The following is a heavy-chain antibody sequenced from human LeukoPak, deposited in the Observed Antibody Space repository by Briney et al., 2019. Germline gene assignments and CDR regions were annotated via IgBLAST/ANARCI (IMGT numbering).Heavy chain of an antibody. D-gene: IGHD6-13*01. J-gene: IGHJ4*02. CDR2: ISSSSSYI. CDR3: ARDRAAAARQPVDY. CDR1: GFTFSSYE. V-gene: IGHV3-21*01. Sequence: GGSLRLSCAASGFTFSSYEMNWVRQAPGKGLEWVSSISSSSSYIYYADSVKGRFTISRDNTKNSLYLQMNSLRAEDTAVYYCARDRAAAARQPVDYWGQGTLVTVSS.